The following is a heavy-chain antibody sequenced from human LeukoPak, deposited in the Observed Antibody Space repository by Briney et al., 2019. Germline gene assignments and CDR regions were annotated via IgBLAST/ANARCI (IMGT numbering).Heavy chain of an antibody. CDR3: ARRSGEYYYDESFDY. J-gene: IGHJ4*02. CDR2: ASHSGRI. CDR1: GHSISSGYF. D-gene: IGHD3-22*01. V-gene: IGHV4-38-2*01. Sequence: SETVSLTCSVSGHSISSGYFWGWIRQSPGKGLEWIGSASHSGRIYYNPSLNSRVTLSIDTSKDQFSLKLSSVTAADTAVYYCARRSGEYYYDESFDYWGQGTLVAVSS.